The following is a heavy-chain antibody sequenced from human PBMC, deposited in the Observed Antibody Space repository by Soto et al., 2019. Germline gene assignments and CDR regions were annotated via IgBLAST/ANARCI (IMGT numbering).Heavy chain of an antibody. CDR1: GGTFSSYA. J-gene: IGHJ6*02. D-gene: IGHD5-12*01. CDR3: ATHPMATITYYPGMDV. Sequence: QVQLVQSGAEVKKPGSSVRVSCKASGGTFSSYAISWVRQAPGQGLEWMGGIIPIFDTADYAQKFQGRVTITADESTSTAYMELSSLRSEDTAVYYCATHPMATITYYPGMDVWGQGTTVTVSS. CDR2: IIPIFDTA. V-gene: IGHV1-69*12.